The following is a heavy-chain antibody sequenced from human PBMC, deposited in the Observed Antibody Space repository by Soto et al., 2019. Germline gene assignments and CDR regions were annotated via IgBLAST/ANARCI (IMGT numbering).Heavy chain of an antibody. J-gene: IGHJ4*02. D-gene: IGHD3-22*01. CDR1: GFTFSNAW. Sequence: GESLKISCAASGFTFSNAWMNWVRQAPGKGLEWVGRIKSKTDGGTTDYAAPVKGRFTISRDDSKNTLYLQMNSLKTEDTAVYYCTTDPYYYDSSGYSPYDYWGQGTLVTVSS. CDR2: IKSKTDGGTT. V-gene: IGHV3-15*07. CDR3: TTDPYYYDSSGYSPYDY.